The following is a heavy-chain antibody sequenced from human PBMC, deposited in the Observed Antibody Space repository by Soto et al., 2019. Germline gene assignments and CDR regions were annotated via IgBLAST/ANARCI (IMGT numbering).Heavy chain of an antibody. CDR3: ARIGVWSGYYIDY. D-gene: IGHD3-3*01. Sequence: PSETLSLTCTVSGGPVSSGSYYWSWIRQPPGKGLEWIGYIYYSGSTNYNPSLKSRVTISVDTSKNQFSLKLSSVTAADTAVYYCARIGVWSGYYIDYWGQGTLVTVSS. CDR2: IYYSGST. V-gene: IGHV4-61*01. CDR1: GGPVSSGSYY. J-gene: IGHJ4*02.